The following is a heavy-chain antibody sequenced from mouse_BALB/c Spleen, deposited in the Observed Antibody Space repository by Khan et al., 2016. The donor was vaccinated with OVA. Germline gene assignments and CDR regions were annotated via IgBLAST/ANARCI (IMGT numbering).Heavy chain of an antibody. CDR2: IDPANGNT. J-gene: IGHJ2*01. Sequence: VQLQQPGAELVKSGASVKLSCTASGFNIKDNYMHWVKQRPEQGLEWIGRIDPANGNTEYDPKFQGKATITADTSSNTAYLQLSSLTSEDTAVYYCARWPRGYWGQGTTLTVSS. CDR3: ARWPRGY. V-gene: IGHV14-3*02. CDR1: GFNIKDNY.